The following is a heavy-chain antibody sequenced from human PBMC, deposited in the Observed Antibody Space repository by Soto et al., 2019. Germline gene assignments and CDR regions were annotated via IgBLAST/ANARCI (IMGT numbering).Heavy chain of an antibody. V-gene: IGHV4-34*01. CDR1: GGSFSGFY. D-gene: IGHD2-21*02. Sequence: SETLSLTCAVSGGSFSGFYWTWIRQPPGEGLEWIGEINHSGTINFNPSLRSRLTISLDSSKKHFSLKLTSLTAADAAVYYCARADRTLVTSYGLDFWGQGTTVTVSS. CDR2: INHSGTI. J-gene: IGHJ6*02. CDR3: ARADRTLVTSYGLDF.